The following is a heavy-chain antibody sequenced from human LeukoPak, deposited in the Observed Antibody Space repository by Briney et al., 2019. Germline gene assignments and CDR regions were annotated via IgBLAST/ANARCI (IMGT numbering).Heavy chain of an antibody. V-gene: IGHV1-18*01. CDR2: ISAYNGNT. Sequence: ASVKVSCKASGYTFTSYGISWVRQAPGQGLEWMGWISAYNGNTNYAQKLQGRVTMTTDTSTSTAYMELRSLRSDDTAVYYRARGTGVGSQPDAFDIWGQGTMVTVSS. J-gene: IGHJ3*02. CDR1: GYTFTSYG. CDR3: ARGTGVGSQPDAFDI. D-gene: IGHD1-14*01.